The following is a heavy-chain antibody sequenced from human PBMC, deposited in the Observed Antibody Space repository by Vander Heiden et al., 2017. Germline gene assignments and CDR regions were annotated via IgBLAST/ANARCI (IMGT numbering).Heavy chain of an antibody. D-gene: IGHD5-18*01. J-gene: IGHJ4*02. CDR3: ARGGTIQVFEY. CDR1: GFTFSDYY. Sequence: QVQLVDSGGGLVKPGVSLILSCAASGFTFSDYYMSWSRQAAGKGLEWVSYISTSGSTIYYADSVKGRFTISRDNAKNSLYLQMNSLGAEDTAVYYCARGGTIQVFEYWGQGNLVTVSS. V-gene: IGHV3-11*01. CDR2: ISTSGSTI.